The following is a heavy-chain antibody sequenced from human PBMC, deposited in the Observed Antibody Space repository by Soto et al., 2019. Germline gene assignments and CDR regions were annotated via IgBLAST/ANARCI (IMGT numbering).Heavy chain of an antibody. J-gene: IGHJ4*02. CDR1: GGSISGYY. D-gene: IGHD3-22*01. V-gene: IGHV4-59*01. CDR2: IYYSGST. CDR3: AREDSSGYKLFVY. Sequence: PSETLSLTCTVSGGSISGYYWSWIRQPPGKGLEWIGYIYYSGSTSYNRSLRSRLTISGDTSKSQFSLRLTSVTAAYTAVYYCAREDSSGYKLFVYWGQGTLVTVSS.